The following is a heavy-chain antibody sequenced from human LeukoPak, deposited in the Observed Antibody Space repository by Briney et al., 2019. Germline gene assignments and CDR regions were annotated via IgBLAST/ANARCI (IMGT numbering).Heavy chain of an antibody. J-gene: IGHJ6*03. CDR2: INPSGSTI. CDR1: GFTFSGYY. Sequence: KPGGSLRLSCEGSGFTFSGYYMSWIRQAPGKGLEWVSYINPSGSTIYYADSVKGRFTISRDNAKKSLDLQMYSLRAEDTAVYYCARVRGSGFCSGSGCAKDPGYYYYMDVWGKGTTVTVSS. D-gene: IGHD2-15*01. CDR3: ARVRGSGFCSGSGCAKDPGYYYYMDV. V-gene: IGHV3-11*01.